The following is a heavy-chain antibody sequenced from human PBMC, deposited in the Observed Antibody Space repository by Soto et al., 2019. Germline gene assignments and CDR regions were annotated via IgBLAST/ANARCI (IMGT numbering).Heavy chain of an antibody. CDR2: ISAYTGNT. D-gene: IGHD5-12*01. CDR3: ARDTPASGVATLDF. Sequence: QVQLVQSGAEVKKPGASVKVSCKTSGYTFSNYGISWVRQAPGQGLEWMAWISAYTGNTNFAQRFQGRVTMTTDTSTSTAYMALRSLRSDDTAVYYCARDTPASGVATLDFWGQGSLVTVSS. V-gene: IGHV1-18*01. J-gene: IGHJ4*02. CDR1: GYTFSNYG.